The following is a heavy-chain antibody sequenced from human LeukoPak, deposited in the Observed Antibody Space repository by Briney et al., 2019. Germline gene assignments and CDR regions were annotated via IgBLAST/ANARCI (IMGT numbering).Heavy chain of an antibody. J-gene: IGHJ6*02. D-gene: IGHD2/OR15-2a*01. CDR3: AVTNIPNYYYYYAMDV. CDR1: GYTFTSYY. Sequence: ASVTVSFKASGYTFTSYYMHWVRLAPGQGREGMGWVNPDSGGTNYAQKFQGRVTMTRDTSITTAYMELSRLRSDDTAVYYCAVTNIPNYYYYYAMDVWGQGTTVTVSS. CDR2: VNPDSGGT. V-gene: IGHV1-2*02.